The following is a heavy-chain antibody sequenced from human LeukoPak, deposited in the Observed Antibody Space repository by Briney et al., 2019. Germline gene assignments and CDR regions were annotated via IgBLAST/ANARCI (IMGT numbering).Heavy chain of an antibody. Sequence: PGGSLRLSCAASGFTFSSYSMSWVRQAPGKGLEWVSQISGSGGRTNYADSVKGRFTISRDNSKNTLYLQMNMLRAEDTAIYYCAKLGGVFWDDYWGQGTLVTVSS. CDR3: AKLGGVFWDDY. CDR1: GFTFSSYS. V-gene: IGHV3-23*01. J-gene: IGHJ4*02. D-gene: IGHD2-8*02. CDR2: ISGSGGRT.